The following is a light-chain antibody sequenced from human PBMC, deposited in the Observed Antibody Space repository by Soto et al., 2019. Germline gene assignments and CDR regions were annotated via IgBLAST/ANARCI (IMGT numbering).Light chain of an antibody. V-gene: IGKV3D-20*01. CDR3: QQYGNSPIT. J-gene: IGKJ5*01. CDR1: QSVSSSR. Sequence: DIVLTQSPATLSLSPGERATLSCGASQSVSSSRLAWYQQKPALAPRLLIYDASSRATGIPDRFSGSGSGTDFTLTISRLETEDFAVYYCQQYGNSPITFGQGTRLEIK. CDR2: DAS.